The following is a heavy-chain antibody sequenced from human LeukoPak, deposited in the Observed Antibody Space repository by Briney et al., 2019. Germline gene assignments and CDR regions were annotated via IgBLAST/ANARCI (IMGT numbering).Heavy chain of an antibody. CDR1: DASISDSSYY. V-gene: IGHV4-39*01. J-gene: IGHJ5*02. CDR3: ARQGVYGSGTYYWFDP. D-gene: IGHD3-10*01. CDR2: INYSGST. Sequence: SETLSLTCTVSDASISDSSYYWGWIRQPPGKWLEWIGSINYSGSTYYNPSLESRVTISVDTSKKQFSLILNSVTAADTAVFYCARQGVYGSGTYYWFDPWGQGTLVTVSS.